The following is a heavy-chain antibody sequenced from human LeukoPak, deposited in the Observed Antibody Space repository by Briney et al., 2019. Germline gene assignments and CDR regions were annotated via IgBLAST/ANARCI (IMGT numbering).Heavy chain of an antibody. V-gene: IGHV1-8*01. CDR3: ARVAAAGNRRLNY. CDR1: GYTFSSYD. J-gene: IGHJ4*02. D-gene: IGHD6-13*01. CDR2: MNPNSGNT. Sequence: ASVKVSFKASGYTFSSYDINWVRQATGQGLEWRGWMNPNSGNTGYAQKFQGRIIVSRNTSISTAYMELSSLTSEDTAIYYCARVAAAGNRRLNYWGQGTLVTVAS.